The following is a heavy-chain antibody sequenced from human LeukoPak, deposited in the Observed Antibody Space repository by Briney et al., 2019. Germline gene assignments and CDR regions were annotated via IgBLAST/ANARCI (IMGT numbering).Heavy chain of an antibody. J-gene: IGHJ5*02. CDR3: ATHYGSGSFNWLDP. CDR2: ISGAGDKT. Sequence: PGGSLRLSCAASGLTFSSYWMHWVRQAPGKGLEWVSAISGAGDKTYYADSVKGRFNISRDNSKNTLYLQMNSLRGEDTAIYYCATHYGSGSFNWLDPWGQGTLVTVSS. D-gene: IGHD3-10*01. V-gene: IGHV3-23*01. CDR1: GLTFSSYW.